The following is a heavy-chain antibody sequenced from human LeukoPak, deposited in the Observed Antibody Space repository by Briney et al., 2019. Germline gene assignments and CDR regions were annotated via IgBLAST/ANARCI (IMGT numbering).Heavy chain of an antibody. D-gene: IGHD1-26*01. CDR2: INPNSGGT. Sequence: ASVKVSCKASGYTFTSYYMHWVRQAPGQGLEWMGWINPNSGGTNYAQKFQGRVTMTRDTSISTAYMELSRLRSDDTAVYYCAREGSGSYYTLDYWGQGTLVTVSS. J-gene: IGHJ4*02. CDR3: AREGSGSYYTLDY. V-gene: IGHV1-2*02. CDR1: GYTFTSYY.